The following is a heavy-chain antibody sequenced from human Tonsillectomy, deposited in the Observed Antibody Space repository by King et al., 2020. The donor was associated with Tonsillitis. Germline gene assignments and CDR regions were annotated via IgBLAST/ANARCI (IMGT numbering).Heavy chain of an antibody. CDR1: GNTFTGYY. Sequence: VQLVESGAEVKKPGASVKVSCKVSGNTFTGYYMHWVRQAPGQGLEWMGCINLYSGVTKYAQKFQGRDTLTRATSINTAYMNLSRLRPDDTAVDYWAGRDNSGGSGCDPWGQGTLVTVSS. CDR2: INLYSGVT. CDR3: AGRDNSGGSGCDP. J-gene: IGHJ5*02. D-gene: IGHD3-10*01. V-gene: IGHV1-2*02.